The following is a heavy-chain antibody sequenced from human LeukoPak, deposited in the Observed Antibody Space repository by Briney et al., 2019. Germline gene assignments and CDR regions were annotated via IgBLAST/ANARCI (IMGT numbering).Heavy chain of an antibody. J-gene: IGHJ4*02. CDR2: IKGDGSEK. CDR1: GFIFSNSW. CDR3: ATNAGWFRLDS. V-gene: IGHV3-7*05. D-gene: IGHD2-15*01. Sequence: GGSLRLSCAASGFIFSNSWMTWVRQAPGKGLEWVANIKGDGSEKEYVESVKGRFTISRDNAKNSLYLQMNSLSAEDTAVYYCATNAGWFRLDSWGQGALVTVSS.